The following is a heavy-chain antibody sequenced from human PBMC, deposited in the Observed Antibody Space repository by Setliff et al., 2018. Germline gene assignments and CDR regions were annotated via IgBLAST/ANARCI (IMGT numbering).Heavy chain of an antibody. Sequence: PGGSLRLSCVASGFSFSNYWMNWVRQAPGKGLEWVANIKQDESEKHYVGSVKGRFTISRDNAKNALFLQMNSLRAEDTALYYCARTCSGSGCYAGLESWGQGTPVTVSS. CDR3: ARTCSGSGCYAGLES. D-gene: IGHD2-15*01. CDR1: GFSFSNYW. CDR2: IKQDESEK. V-gene: IGHV3-7*03. J-gene: IGHJ4*02.